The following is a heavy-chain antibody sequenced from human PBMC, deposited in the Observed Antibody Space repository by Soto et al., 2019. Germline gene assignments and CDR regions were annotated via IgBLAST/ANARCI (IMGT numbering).Heavy chain of an antibody. D-gene: IGHD3-10*01. V-gene: IGHV3-7*01. CDR1: GFTFSSYW. J-gene: IGHJ4*02. CDR3: ARDPGAVTYYYGSGSYFDY. Sequence: GSLRLSCAASGFTFSSYWMSWVRQAPGKGLEWVANIKQDGSEKYYVDSVKGRFTISRDNAKNSLYLQMNSLRAEDTAVYYCARDPGAVTYYYGSGSYFDYWGQGTLVTVSS. CDR2: IKQDGSEK.